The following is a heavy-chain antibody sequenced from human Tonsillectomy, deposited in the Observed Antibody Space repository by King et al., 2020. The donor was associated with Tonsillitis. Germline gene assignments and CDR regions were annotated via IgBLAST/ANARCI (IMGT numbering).Heavy chain of an antibody. CDR1: GFRFTTYR. CDR2: IKQDGSEK. J-gene: IGHJ4*02. V-gene: IGHV3-7*03. Sequence: VQLVESGGGLVQPGGSLRLSCAASGFRFTTYRMSWVRQAPGKGLEWVANIKQDGSEKYYVDSVKGRFTISRDNAKNSLFLQMNSLRAEDTAVYFCARDQECGELSHLDYWGQGALVTVSS. CDR3: ARDQECGELSHLDY. D-gene: IGHD3-10*01.